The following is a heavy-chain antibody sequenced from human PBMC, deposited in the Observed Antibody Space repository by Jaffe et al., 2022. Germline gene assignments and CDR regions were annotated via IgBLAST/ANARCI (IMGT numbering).Heavy chain of an antibody. V-gene: IGHV4-59*01. CDR2: IYYSGST. CDR3: AREREAVTTFLDNWFDP. CDR1: GGSISSYY. J-gene: IGHJ5*02. D-gene: IGHD4-17*01. Sequence: QVQLQESGPGLVKPSETLSLTCTVSGGSISSYYWSWIRQPPGKGLEWIGYIYYSGSTNYNPSLKSRVTISVDTSKNQFSLKLSSVTAADTAVYYCAREREAVTTFLDNWFDPWGQGTLVTVSS.